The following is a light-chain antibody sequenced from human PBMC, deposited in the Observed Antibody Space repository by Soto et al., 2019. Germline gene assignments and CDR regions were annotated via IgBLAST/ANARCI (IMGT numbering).Light chain of an antibody. Sequence: QLTQSPSSLSASVGDRVAITCRASQGISSYLACYQKKPGKAPNLLIYAASTLQSGVPSRFSGSGSGTDFTHTISSLQPEDFATYYCQQLNTYPITFGQGTRLEIK. CDR3: QQLNTYPIT. CDR2: AAS. V-gene: IGKV1-9*01. J-gene: IGKJ5*01. CDR1: QGISSY.